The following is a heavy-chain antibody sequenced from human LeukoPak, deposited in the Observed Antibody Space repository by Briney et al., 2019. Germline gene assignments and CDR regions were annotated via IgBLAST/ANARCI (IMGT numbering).Heavy chain of an antibody. CDR2: ISAYNGNT. Sequence: ASVKVSCKASGGTFSSYAISWVRQAPGQGLEWMGWISAYNGNTNYAQKLQGRVTMTTDTSTSTAYMELRSLRSDDTAVYYCAIYYGSGSYASPFFDYWGQGTLVTVSS. V-gene: IGHV1-18*01. D-gene: IGHD3-10*01. CDR3: AIYYGSGSYASPFFDY. CDR1: GGTFSSYA. J-gene: IGHJ4*02.